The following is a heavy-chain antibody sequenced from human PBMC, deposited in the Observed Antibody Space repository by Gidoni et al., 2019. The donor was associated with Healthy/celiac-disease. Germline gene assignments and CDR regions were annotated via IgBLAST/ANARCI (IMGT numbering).Heavy chain of an antibody. CDR2: ISSSSSYT. CDR3: ARTMYYYDSSGYLWDAFDI. J-gene: IGHJ3*02. D-gene: IGHD3-22*01. V-gene: IGHV3-11*06. Sequence: QVQLVESGGGLVKPGGSLRLSCAASGFTFSDYYMSWFRQAPGKGLEWVEYISSSSSYTNYEDSVKGRITISRDNAKNSLYLQMNSLRAEDTAVYYCARTMYYYDSSGYLWDAFDIWGQGTMVTVSS. CDR1: GFTFSDYY.